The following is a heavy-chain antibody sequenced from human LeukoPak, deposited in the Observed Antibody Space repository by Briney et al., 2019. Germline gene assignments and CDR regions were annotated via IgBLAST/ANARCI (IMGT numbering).Heavy chain of an antibody. CDR2: IYHSGST. CDR1: GYSISSGYY. J-gene: IGHJ3*02. Sequence: PSETLSLTCTVSGYSISSGYYWGWIRQPPGKGLEWIGSIYHSGSTYYNPSLKSRVTISVDTSKNQFSLKLSSVTAADTAVYYCAGSLVGATYDAFDIWGQGTMVTVSS. V-gene: IGHV4-38-2*02. D-gene: IGHD1-26*01. CDR3: AGSLVGATYDAFDI.